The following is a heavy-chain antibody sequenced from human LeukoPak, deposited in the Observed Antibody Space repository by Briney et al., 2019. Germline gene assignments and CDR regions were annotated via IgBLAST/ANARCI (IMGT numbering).Heavy chain of an antibody. D-gene: IGHD2-15*01. CDR2: FYCSGCT. CDR1: GGSISSCYYY. J-gene: IGHJ4*02. V-gene: IGHV4-39*01. CDR3: ATREGYCSGGSCLLNYFDY. Sequence: KPSETLSLPHTVSGGSISSCYYYWRGIRPPAGKGLEWIGRFYCSGCTYYNSSRKSPVTIPVDTSKIPFSLKLSSVTVAVTAVYYAATREGYCSGGSCLLNYFDYWGQGTLVIVSS.